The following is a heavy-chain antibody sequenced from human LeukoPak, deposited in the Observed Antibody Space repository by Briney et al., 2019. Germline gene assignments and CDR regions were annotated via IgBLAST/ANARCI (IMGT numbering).Heavy chain of an antibody. J-gene: IGHJ4*02. CDR3: ARHYYDRSGYYYFDY. CDR1: GGSISGYF. V-gene: IGHV4-59*08. CDR2: TYYSGST. D-gene: IGHD3-22*01. Sequence: PSETLSLTCTVSGGSISGYFWSWIRQPPGKGLDYIGYTYYSGSTNYNPSLESRVTISVDTSKNQFSLKLSSVTAADTAVYFCARHYYDRSGYYYFDYWGQGTLVTVSS.